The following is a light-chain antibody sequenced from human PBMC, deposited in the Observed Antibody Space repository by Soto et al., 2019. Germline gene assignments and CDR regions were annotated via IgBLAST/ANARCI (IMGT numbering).Light chain of an antibody. Sequence: EIVLTQSPGTLSFSSGERATLSCRASQSVSSSYLAWYQQKPGQAPRLLIYGASSRATGIPDRFSGSGSGTDFTVTISRLEPEDFAVYYCQQYGSSQWTFGQGTKVEIK. CDR2: GAS. J-gene: IGKJ1*01. CDR3: QQYGSSQWT. V-gene: IGKV3-20*01. CDR1: QSVSSSY.